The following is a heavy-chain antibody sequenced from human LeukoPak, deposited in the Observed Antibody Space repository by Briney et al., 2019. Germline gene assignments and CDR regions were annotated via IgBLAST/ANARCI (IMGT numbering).Heavy chain of an antibody. Sequence: SETLSLTCTVSGGSISSYYWSWSRQPPGKGLEWSGYIYYSGSTNYNPSLKSRVTISVDTSKNQFSLKLSSVTAADTAVYYCARDTDYYDSSGYRQPYYFAYCGQGTLVTVPS. CDR3: ARDTDYYDSSGYRQPYYFAY. V-gene: IGHV4-59*01. CDR2: IYYSGST. J-gene: IGHJ4*02. CDR1: GGSISSYY. D-gene: IGHD3-22*01.